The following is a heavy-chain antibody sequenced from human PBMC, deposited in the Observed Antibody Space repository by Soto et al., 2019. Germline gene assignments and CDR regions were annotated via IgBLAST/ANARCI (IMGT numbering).Heavy chain of an antibody. D-gene: IGHD3-10*01. J-gene: IGHJ5*02. Sequence: SETLSLTCTVSGGSISSYYWSWIRQPPGKGLEWIGYIYYSGSTNYNPSLKSRVTISVDTSKNQFSLKLSSVTAADTAVYYCARHAYYGSGSYYINWFDPWGQGTLVTVSS. CDR2: IYYSGST. CDR1: GGSISSYY. V-gene: IGHV4-59*08. CDR3: ARHAYYGSGSYYINWFDP.